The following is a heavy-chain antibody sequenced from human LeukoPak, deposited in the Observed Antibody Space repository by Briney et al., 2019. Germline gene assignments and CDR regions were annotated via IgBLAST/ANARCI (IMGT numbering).Heavy chain of an antibody. CDR2: ISAYNGNT. Sequence: GASVKVSCKASGYTFTSYGISWVRQAPGQGLEWMGWISAYNGNTNYAQKLQGRVTMTTDTSTSTAYMVLRSLRSDDTAVYYCARDVYCSSTSCSNWFDPWGQGTLVTVSS. J-gene: IGHJ5*02. D-gene: IGHD2-2*01. CDR1: GYTFTSYG. CDR3: ARDVYCSSTSCSNWFDP. V-gene: IGHV1-18*01.